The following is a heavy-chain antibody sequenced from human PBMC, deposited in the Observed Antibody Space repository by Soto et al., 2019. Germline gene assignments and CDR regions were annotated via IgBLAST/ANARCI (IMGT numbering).Heavy chain of an antibody. V-gene: IGHV4-39*01. CDR1: GGSISSSSYY. Sequence: SETLSLTCTVSGGSISSSSYYWGWIRQPPGKGLEWIGSIYYSGSTYYNPSLKSRVTISVDTSKNQFSLKLSSVTAADTAVYYCARHESSGWSPGYYYYYGMDVWGQGTTVTVSS. CDR2: IYYSGST. D-gene: IGHD6-19*01. CDR3: ARHESSGWSPGYYYYYGMDV. J-gene: IGHJ6*02.